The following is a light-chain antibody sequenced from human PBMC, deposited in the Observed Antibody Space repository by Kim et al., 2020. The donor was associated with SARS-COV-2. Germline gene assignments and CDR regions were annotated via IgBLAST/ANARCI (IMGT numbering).Light chain of an antibody. V-gene: IGKV3-20*01. Sequence: EIVLTQSPGTLSLSPGNRATLSCRASQSITRNYLAWYQQKGGQAPRLLIHSASSRATGIPDRISGSGSGTDFTLTISRLEPEDFAVYYCQNYGSSSGTFGPETKVEIK. CDR2: SAS. J-gene: IGKJ1*01. CDR1: QSITRNY. CDR3: QNYGSSSGT.